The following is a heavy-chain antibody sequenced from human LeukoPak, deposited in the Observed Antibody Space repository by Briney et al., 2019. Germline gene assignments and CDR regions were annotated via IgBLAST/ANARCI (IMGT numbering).Heavy chain of an antibody. J-gene: IGHJ3*02. Sequence: GRSLRVSCAASGFTFVDYAMHWVRQARGKGLEWVSGISWNSGSIGYADSVKGRFTISRDNAKNSLYLQINSLRAEDTALYYCAKVADYYDSSGPDIWGQGTMVTVSS. V-gene: IGHV3-9*01. CDR3: AKVADYYDSSGPDI. CDR2: ISWNSGSI. D-gene: IGHD3-22*01. CDR1: GFTFVDYA.